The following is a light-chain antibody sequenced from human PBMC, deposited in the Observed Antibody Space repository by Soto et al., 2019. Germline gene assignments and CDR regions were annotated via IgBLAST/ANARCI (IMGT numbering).Light chain of an antibody. Sequence: QSALTQPASVSGSPGQSITISCPGTSSDVGAYNYVSWYQQHPGKAPKLIIYDVSNRPSGVSNRFSGSKSANTASLTISGLQAEDEADYYCSSYTTSSTPVFGTGTKLTVL. CDR3: SSYTTSSTPV. V-gene: IGLV2-14*01. CDR2: DVS. CDR1: SSDVGAYNY. J-gene: IGLJ1*01.